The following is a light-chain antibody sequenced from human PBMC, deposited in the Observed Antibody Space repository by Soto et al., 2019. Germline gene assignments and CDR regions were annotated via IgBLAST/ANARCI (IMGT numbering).Light chain of an antibody. J-gene: IGLJ1*01. V-gene: IGLV2-14*01. CDR1: SSDVGYYNY. Sequence: SELNRAAYVYGAPGRALAITCTETSSDVGYYNYVSWYQQHPGKAPKVMIYDVNNRPSGVSDRFSGSKSGNTASLTISGLQAEDEADYYCSSYTSSSTYVFGTGTKVTV. CDR2: DVN. CDR3: SSYTSSSTYV.